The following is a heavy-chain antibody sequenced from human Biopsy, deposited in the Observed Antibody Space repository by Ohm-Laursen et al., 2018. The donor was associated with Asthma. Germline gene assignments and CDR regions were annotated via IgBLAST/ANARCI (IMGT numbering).Heavy chain of an antibody. CDR2: IYYSEST. CDR1: GGSVSSGSYY. D-gene: IGHD3-10*01. V-gene: IGHV4-61*01. Sequence: SQTLSLTCTVSGGSVSSGSYYWSWIRQPPGKGLEWIGYIYYSESTNYNPSLKSRVTISVDTSKNQFSLKLSSVTAADTAVYYCARERAGYYGSGSYLGYWGQGTLVTVSS. CDR3: ARERAGYYGSGSYLGY. J-gene: IGHJ4*02.